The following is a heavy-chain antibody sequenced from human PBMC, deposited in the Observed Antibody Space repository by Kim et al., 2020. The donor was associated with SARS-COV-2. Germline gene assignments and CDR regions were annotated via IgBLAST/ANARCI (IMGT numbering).Heavy chain of an antibody. J-gene: IGHJ4*02. V-gene: IGHV3-30*02. D-gene: IGHD3-22*01. Sequence: SVKGRFTISRDNSKNTLYLQMNSLRTEDTALYYYVKEAGFTRIVVDYYFDCWGQGTLVTVSS. CDR3: VKEAGFTRIVVDYYFDC.